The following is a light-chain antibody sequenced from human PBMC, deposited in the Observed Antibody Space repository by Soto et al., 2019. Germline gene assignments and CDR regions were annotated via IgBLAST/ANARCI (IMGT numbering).Light chain of an antibody. Sequence: DIQMTQSPSSLSASVGDRVTITCRASQSIDNYLSWYQQIPGKAPKLLIYAASNLQRGVPSRFSGSGSGTEFTLTISNLQPDDFAVYYCQQWFSLPPTFGHGTKVENK. J-gene: IGKJ1*01. CDR3: QQWFSLPPT. V-gene: IGKV1-39*01. CDR2: AAS. CDR1: QSIDNY.